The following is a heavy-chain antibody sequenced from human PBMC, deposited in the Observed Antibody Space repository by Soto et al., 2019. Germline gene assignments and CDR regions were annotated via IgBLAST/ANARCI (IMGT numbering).Heavy chain of an antibody. CDR1: GFTFSSYG. Sequence: LRLSCAASGFTFSSYGMHWVRQAPGKGLEWVAVIWYDGSNKYYADSVKGRFTISRDNSKNTLYLQMNSLRAEDTAVYYCARMATVTTGYRYYYGMDVWGQGTTVTVSS. D-gene: IGHD4-17*01. J-gene: IGHJ6*02. CDR3: ARMATVTTGYRYYYGMDV. CDR2: IWYDGSNK. V-gene: IGHV3-33*01.